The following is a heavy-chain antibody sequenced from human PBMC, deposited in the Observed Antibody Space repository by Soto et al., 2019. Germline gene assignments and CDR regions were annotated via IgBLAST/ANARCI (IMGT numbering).Heavy chain of an antibody. CDR3: VRDFGSSSEGGMDV. J-gene: IGHJ6*02. CDR1: GFTVSSNY. Sequence: LRLSCAASGFTVSSNYMSWVRQAPGKGLEWVSVIYSGGITFYADSVKGRFTISRDNSKNTLYLQMNNLRGEDTAVYYCVRDFGSSSEGGMDVWGQGTTVTV. CDR2: IYSGGIT. D-gene: IGHD6-6*01. V-gene: IGHV3-53*01.